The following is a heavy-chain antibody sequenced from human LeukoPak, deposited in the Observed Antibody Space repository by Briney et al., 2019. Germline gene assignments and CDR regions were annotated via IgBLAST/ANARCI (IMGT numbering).Heavy chain of an antibody. Sequence: PGGSLRLSCAASGFTFSSYAMSWVRQAPGKGLEWVSAISGSGGSTYYADSVKGRFTISRDNSKNTLYLQMNSLRAEDTAVYYCAKLSTYYYGSGTHFDYWGQGTLVTVSS. CDR3: AKLSTYYYGSGTHFDY. V-gene: IGHV3-23*01. CDR1: GFTFSSYA. CDR2: ISGSGGST. D-gene: IGHD3-10*01. J-gene: IGHJ4*02.